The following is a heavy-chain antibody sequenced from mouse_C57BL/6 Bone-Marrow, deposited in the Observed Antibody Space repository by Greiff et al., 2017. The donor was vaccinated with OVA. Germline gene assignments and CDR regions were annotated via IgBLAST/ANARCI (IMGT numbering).Heavy chain of an antibody. CDR2: IDPENGDT. Sequence: EVKLMESGAELVRPGASVKLSCTASGFNIKDDYMHWVKQRPEQGLEWIGWIDPENGDTEYASKFQGKATITADTSSNTAYLQLSSLTSEDTAVYYCTTGVWLRDYWGQGTTLTVSS. J-gene: IGHJ2*01. CDR3: TTGVWLRDY. D-gene: IGHD2-2*01. V-gene: IGHV14-4*01. CDR1: GFNIKDDY.